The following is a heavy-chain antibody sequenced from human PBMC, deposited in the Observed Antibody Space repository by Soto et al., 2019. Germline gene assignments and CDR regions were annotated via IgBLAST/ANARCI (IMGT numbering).Heavy chain of an antibody. D-gene: IGHD3-10*01. CDR3: ARGLGTMVRGSWGDDHKSNWFDP. CDR2: INHSGST. CDR1: GGSFSGYY. J-gene: IGHJ5*02. Sequence: QVQLQQWGAELLKPSETLSLTCAGYGGSFSGYYWSWIRQPPGKGLEWIGEINHSGSTNYNPSLMRWVAISVDTSKTQFALKLSSVTAAATAVYYCARGLGTMVRGSWGDDHKSNWFDPGVQGTLVTVSS. V-gene: IGHV4-34*01.